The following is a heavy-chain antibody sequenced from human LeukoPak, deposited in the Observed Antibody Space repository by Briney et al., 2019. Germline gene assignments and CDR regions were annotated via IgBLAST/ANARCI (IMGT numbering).Heavy chain of an antibody. CDR3: ARSGSYPGPFDY. CDR2: ISWNSGSI. J-gene: IGHJ4*02. Sequence: GGSLRLSCAASGFTFDNYAMHWVRQAPGKGLEWVSGISWNSGSIGYADSVKGRFTISRDNAKNSLYLQMNSLRAEDMAVYYCARSGSYPGPFDYWGQGTLVTVSS. CDR1: GFTFDNYA. V-gene: IGHV3-9*03. D-gene: IGHD1-26*01.